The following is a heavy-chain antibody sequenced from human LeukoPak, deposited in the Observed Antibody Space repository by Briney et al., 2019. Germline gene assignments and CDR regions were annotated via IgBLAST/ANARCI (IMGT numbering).Heavy chain of an antibody. Sequence: GGSLSLSCAASGFTFSSYAMSWVRQAPGKGLEWVSSISDSGGSTYYTDSVKGRFTISRDNSKNTLYLQMNSLRAEDTAVYYCAKSPYGAGDIFDFWGQGTLVTVSS. D-gene: IGHD2-15*01. CDR3: AKSPYGAGDIFDF. J-gene: IGHJ4*02. V-gene: IGHV3-23*01. CDR2: ISDSGGST. CDR1: GFTFSSYA.